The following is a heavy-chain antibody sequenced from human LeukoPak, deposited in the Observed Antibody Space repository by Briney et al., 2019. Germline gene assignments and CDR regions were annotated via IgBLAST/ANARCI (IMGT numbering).Heavy chain of an antibody. D-gene: IGHD4-23*01. CDR3: ARSVVTLYCYFDL. CDR1: GGSISGYY. Sequence: PSETLSLTCTVSGGSISGYYYNWIRQPPGKGLEWIGYIYYSGSTNYNPSLKSRVTISLDTSKNQFSLKLSSVTTADTAVYCCARSVVTLYCYFDLWGRGTLVSVSS. CDR2: IYYSGST. V-gene: IGHV4-59*01. J-gene: IGHJ2*01.